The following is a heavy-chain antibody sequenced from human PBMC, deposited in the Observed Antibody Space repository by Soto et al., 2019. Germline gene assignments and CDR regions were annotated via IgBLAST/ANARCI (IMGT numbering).Heavy chain of an antibody. D-gene: IGHD3-9*01. V-gene: IGHV1-18*01. J-gene: IGHJ4*02. CDR3: ARVVYDILPGLSQPADDY. CDR2: ISAYNGNT. CDR1: GYTFTSYG. Sequence: ASVKVACKASGYTFTSYGISWVRKAPGQGLEWMGWISAYNGNTNYAQKLQGRVTMTTDTSTSTAYMELRSLRSDDTAVYYCARVVYDILPGLSQPADDYWGQGTLVTVSS.